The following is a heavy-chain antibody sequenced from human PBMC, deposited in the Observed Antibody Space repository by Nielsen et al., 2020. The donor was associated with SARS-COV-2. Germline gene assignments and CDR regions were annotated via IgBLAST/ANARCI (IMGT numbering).Heavy chain of an antibody. V-gene: IGHV1-18*01. CDR2: ISGYNGNR. D-gene: IGHD1-26*01. CDR3: ARDVGLTHPEQFEY. Sequence: ASVKVSCKPSGYRFTSYSVSWVRQAPGQGLEWMGWISGYNGNRYYAQKFQGRVTMTTDTFLNTAYMDLRSLRPDDTAVYYCARDVGLTHPEQFEYWGQGTLVTVSS. CDR1: GYRFTSYS. J-gene: IGHJ4*02.